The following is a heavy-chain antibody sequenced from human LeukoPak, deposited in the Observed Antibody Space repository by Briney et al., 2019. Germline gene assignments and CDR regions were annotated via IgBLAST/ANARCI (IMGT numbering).Heavy chain of an antibody. J-gene: IGHJ4*02. CDR2: IYYSGST. V-gene: IGHV4-39*01. Sequence: PSETLSLTCTVSGGSISSSSYYWGWIRQPPGKGLEWIGSIYYSGSTYYNPSLESRVTISVDTSKNQFSLKLNSVTAADTAVYYCARDSSGYFVSWGQGTLVTVSS. D-gene: IGHD3-22*01. CDR1: GGSISSSSYY. CDR3: ARDSSGYFVS.